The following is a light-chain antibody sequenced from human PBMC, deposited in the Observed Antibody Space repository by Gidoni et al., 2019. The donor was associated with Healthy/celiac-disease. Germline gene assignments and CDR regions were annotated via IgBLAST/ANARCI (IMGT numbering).Light chain of an antibody. V-gene: IGKV3-15*01. CDR3: QQYNNWPPPLT. J-gene: IGKJ4*01. Sequence: EIAMTQSPATLSVSPGDRATLSCRASQSVSSNLAWYQQKPGQAPRLLIYGASTMATGIPARFSGSGSGTEFTLTISRLQSEDFAVYYCQQYNNWPPPLTFGGGTKVEIK. CDR2: GAS. CDR1: QSVSSN.